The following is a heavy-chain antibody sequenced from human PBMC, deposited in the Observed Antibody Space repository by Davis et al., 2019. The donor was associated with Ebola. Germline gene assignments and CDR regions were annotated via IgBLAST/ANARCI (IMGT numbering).Heavy chain of an antibody. CDR3: ATDRNWDFDY. D-gene: IGHD7-27*01. Sequence: PGGSLRLSCAASGFSFSNYAINWVRQAPGKGLEWVSTISGSVAYYADSVKGRFTISRDNSKNTLYLQMNSLRPEDTAVYYCATDRNWDFDYWGQGTLVTVSS. J-gene: IGHJ4*02. CDR2: ISGSVA. V-gene: IGHV3-23*01. CDR1: GFSFSNYA.